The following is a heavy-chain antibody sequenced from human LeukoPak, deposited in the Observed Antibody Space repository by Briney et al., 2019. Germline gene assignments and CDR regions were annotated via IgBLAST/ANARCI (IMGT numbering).Heavy chain of an antibody. J-gene: IGHJ3*02. CDR3: ARDHSSSSWMDSFEI. Sequence: SETLSLTCIISGGSVGPYYWSWIRQAAGKGPEWIGRIYTTGTADYNPSLKGRVFLSVDTSKNQFSLKVTSVTAADTAVYYCARDHSSSSWMDSFEIWGPGTKVTVSS. D-gene: IGHD6-6*01. CDR1: GGSVGPYY. V-gene: IGHV4-4*07. CDR2: IYTTGTA.